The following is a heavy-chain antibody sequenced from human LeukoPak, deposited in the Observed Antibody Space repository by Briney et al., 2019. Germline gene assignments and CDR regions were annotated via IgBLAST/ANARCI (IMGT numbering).Heavy chain of an antibody. CDR3: AREDCDATSCYWGIIY. D-gene: IGHD2-2*01. CDR1: GFTFSTYW. Sequence: PGGSLRLSCAASGFTFSTYWMHWVRQAPGKGLVWVSRINTDGSSTIYADSVKGRFTISRDNAKNSVYLQMNSLRAEDTAVYYCAREDCDATSCYWGIIYWGQGTLVTVSS. CDR2: INTDGSST. J-gene: IGHJ4*02. V-gene: IGHV3-74*01.